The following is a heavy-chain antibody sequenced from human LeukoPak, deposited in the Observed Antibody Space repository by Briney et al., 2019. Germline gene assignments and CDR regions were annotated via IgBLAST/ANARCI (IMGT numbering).Heavy chain of an antibody. CDR1: GFTFSTFA. D-gene: IGHD3-9*01. J-gene: IGHJ4*02. Sequence: GGSLRLSCAASGFTFSTFAMIWVRQPPGKGLEWVSSIFPSGGEIHYADSVRGRFTISRDNSKSTLSLQMNSLRAEDTAVYYCASYDILTGYAYWGQGTLVTVSS. V-gene: IGHV3-23*01. CDR3: ASYDILTGYAY. CDR2: IFPSGGEI.